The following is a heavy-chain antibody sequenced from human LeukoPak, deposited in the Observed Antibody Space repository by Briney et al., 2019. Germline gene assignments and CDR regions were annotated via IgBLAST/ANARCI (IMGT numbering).Heavy chain of an antibody. D-gene: IGHD6-6*01. CDR2: ISGSGGST. CDR1: GFTFSSYA. J-gene: IGHJ4*02. CDR3: VKDVRSSSSRGVFDY. V-gene: IGHV3-23*01. Sequence: GGSLRLSCAASGFTFSSYAMSWVRQAPGKGLEWVSAISGSGGSTYYADSVKGRFTISRDNSKNTLFLQMNSLGAEDTAVYYCVKDVRSSSSRGVFDYWGQGTLVTVSS.